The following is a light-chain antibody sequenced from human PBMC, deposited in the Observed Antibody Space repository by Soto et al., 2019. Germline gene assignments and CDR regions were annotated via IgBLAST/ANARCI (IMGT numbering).Light chain of an antibody. J-gene: IGKJ1*01. V-gene: IGKV1-5*01. CDR1: QTVSSW. CDR3: QQYYSYSRT. Sequence: DIQMTQSPSTLSASVGDRVTITCRASQTVSSWLAWYQQKPGKAPKLLIYDVSSLESGVPSRFSGSGSGTEFTLTISSLQPYDFATYYCQQYYSYSRTFGQGTNVEVK. CDR2: DVS.